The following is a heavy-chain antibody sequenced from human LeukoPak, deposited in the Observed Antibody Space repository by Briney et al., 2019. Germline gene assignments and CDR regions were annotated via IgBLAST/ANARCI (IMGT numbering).Heavy chain of an antibody. D-gene: IGHD3-10*01. CDR3: ARVRSGYYGSGSYYYYFDY. V-gene: IGHV1-2*02. Sequence: ASVKVSCKISGYTFTGYFIHWVRQAPGQGLEWMGWINPDSGGTNYAQKFQGRVTMTRDTSISTAYMELSRLRSDDTAVYYCARVRSGYYGSGSYYYYFDYWGQGTLVTVSS. J-gene: IGHJ4*02. CDR1: GYTFTGYF. CDR2: INPDSGGT.